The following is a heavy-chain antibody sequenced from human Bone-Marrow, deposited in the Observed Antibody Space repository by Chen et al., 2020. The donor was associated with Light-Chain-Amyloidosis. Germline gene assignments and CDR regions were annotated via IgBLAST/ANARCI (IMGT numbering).Heavy chain of an antibody. CDR1: RASLISSSYS. J-gene: IGHJ4*02. CDR2: IYFNGGT. D-gene: IGHD1-26*01. V-gene: IGHV4-39*01. Sequence: QLQLTDPGPALRRPSETLSLTGNVSRASLISSSYSWAWFRQSHGRGLEWIGSIYFNGGTYYNPSLKSRVNLSVDTSKSQFSINLRSLTATDTAVYFCARGSGWREGLYWGPGTLVTVSS. CDR3: ARGSGWREGLY.